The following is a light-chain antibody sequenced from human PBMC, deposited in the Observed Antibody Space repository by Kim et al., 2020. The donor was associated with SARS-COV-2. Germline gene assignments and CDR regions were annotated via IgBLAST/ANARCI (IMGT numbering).Light chain of an antibody. CDR3: AAWDDSLSGVV. CDR1: SSNIGSNY. J-gene: IGLJ2*01. V-gene: IGLV1-47*01. CDR2: RDN. Sequence: SELTQPPSASGTPGQRVTISCSGSSSNIGSNYVYWYQQLPGVAPKLLIYRDNQWPSGVPDRFSGSKSGTSASLAIGGLRSEDEADYHCAAWDDSLSGVVFGGGTQLTVL.